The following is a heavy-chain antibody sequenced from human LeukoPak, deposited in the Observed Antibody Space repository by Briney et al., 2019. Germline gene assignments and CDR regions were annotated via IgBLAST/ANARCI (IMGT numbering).Heavy chain of an antibody. CDR2: IKSDGSNS. D-gene: IGHD3-10*01. V-gene: IGHV3-74*01. CDR1: GFTFSTYW. CDR3: VRVGGRSSIGGDC. J-gene: IGHJ4*02. Sequence: GGSLRLSCAASGFTFSTYWMHWVRQAPGTGLVWVSRIKSDGSNSNYADCVQGRFTLSRDNGKYTLYLQLNSLRHEDTAVYHCVRVGGRSSIGGDCWGQGTLVTVSS.